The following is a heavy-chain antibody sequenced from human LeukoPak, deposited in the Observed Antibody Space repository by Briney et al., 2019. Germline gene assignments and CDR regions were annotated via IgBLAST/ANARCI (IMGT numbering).Heavy chain of an antibody. CDR3: ARGEYYYYYYMDV. V-gene: IGHV3-66*02. CDR1: GFTVSSNY. J-gene: IGHJ6*03. Sequence: GGSLRLSCAASGFTVSSNYMSWIRKAPGKGLEWVSIFCSGGYTYYADSVKGRFTISRDNSKNTLYLQMNSLRAEDTAVYYCARGEYYYYYYMDVWGRGTTVTVSS. D-gene: IGHD3-10*01. CDR2: FCSGGYT.